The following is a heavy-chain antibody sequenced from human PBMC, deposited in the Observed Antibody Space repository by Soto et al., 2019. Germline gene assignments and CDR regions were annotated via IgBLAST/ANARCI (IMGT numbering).Heavy chain of an antibody. CDR1: GFTFSGSA. V-gene: IGHV3-73*01. Sequence: PGGSLRLSCAASGFTFSGSAMHCVRQASGKGLEWVGRIRSKANSYATAYAASVKGRFTISRDDSKNTAYLQMNSLKTEDTGVYYCTRRRLDSLFQHWGQGTLVTVSS. J-gene: IGHJ1*01. CDR2: IRSKANSYAT. CDR3: TRRRLDSLFQH. D-gene: IGHD3-9*01.